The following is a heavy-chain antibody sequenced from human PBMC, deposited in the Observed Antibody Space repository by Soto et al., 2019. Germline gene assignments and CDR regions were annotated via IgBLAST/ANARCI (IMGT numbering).Heavy chain of an antibody. Sequence: PVTRTLTCTVSSGSIDIYYVGLIRKHTGMGLEWIGYIHYIGGTYSTPSLTSRLTMSVDTSKTPFSLNLYSVTATDTAVYYCARYLSFGGTTERLFANCGQGTLVTVSS. CDR3: ARYLSFGGTTERLFAN. CDR1: SGSIDIYY. CDR2: IHYIGGT. J-gene: IGHJ4*02. V-gene: IGHV4-59*01. D-gene: IGHD1-1*01.